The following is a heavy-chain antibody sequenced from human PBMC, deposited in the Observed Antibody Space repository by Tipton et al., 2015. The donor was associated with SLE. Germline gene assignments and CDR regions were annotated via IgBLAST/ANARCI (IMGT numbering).Heavy chain of an antibody. CDR1: GYTFTSYG. J-gene: IGHJ4*02. CDR3: ARECSGTGCLDY. D-gene: IGHD2-8*02. CDR2: ISANNGDT. V-gene: IGHV1-18*01. Sequence: QSGAEVKKPGASVKVSCKASGYTFTSYGISWVRQAPGQGLEWMGWISANNGDTKYAQRFQGRVTMTTDTSTSTTYMALRSPRSDDTAIYYCARECSGTGCLDYWGQGTLVTVSS.